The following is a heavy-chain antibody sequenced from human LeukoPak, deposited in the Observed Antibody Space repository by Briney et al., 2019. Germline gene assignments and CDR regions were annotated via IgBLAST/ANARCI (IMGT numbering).Heavy chain of an antibody. V-gene: IGHV3-15*01. J-gene: IGHJ4*02. CDR2: ITSKADGGTR. D-gene: IGHD3-22*01. Sequence: GGSLRLSCTASGFSFSNAWVSWVRQGPGKGLEWFGRITSKADGGTRDYAAPVKGRFTISRDDSKNTLYLQMNSLKTEDTAVYYCTTPERYYYDTSDFYGSPYWGQGTLVTVSS. CDR1: GFSFSNAW. CDR3: TTPERYYYDTSDFYGSPY.